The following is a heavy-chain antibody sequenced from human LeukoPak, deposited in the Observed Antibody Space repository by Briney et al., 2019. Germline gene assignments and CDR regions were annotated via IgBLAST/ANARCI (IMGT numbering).Heavy chain of an antibody. CDR2: ITSIGDTT. CDR1: GFIFRNYA. CDR3: AKAVVPVISQHYFDY. D-gene: IGHD3-22*01. J-gene: IGHJ4*02. Sequence: PGGSLRLSCAASGFIFRNYAMSWVRQAPGKGLEWVSTITSIGDTTHYADSVKGRFTISRDNSKNTLYLQLNSLRAEDTAAYYCAKAVVPVISQHYFDYWGQGTLVTVSS. V-gene: IGHV3-23*01.